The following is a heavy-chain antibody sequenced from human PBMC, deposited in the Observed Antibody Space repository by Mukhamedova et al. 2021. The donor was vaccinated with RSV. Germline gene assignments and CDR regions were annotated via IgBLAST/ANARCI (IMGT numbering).Heavy chain of an antibody. CDR3: ARGQVLATITSFDY. Sequence: IPIFGTANYAQKFQGRVTITADESTSTAYMELSSLRSEDTAVYYCARGQVLATITSFDYWGQGTLVTVSS. D-gene: IGHD5-24*01. CDR2: IPIFGTA. J-gene: IGHJ4*02. V-gene: IGHV1-69*01.